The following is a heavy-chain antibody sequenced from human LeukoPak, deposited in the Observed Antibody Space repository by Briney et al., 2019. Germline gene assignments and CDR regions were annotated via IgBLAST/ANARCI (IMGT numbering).Heavy chain of an antibody. CDR2: LLYDGNTK. Sequence: GGSLRLSCAASGFSLSNYGMHWVRQAPGKGLGWVAALLYDGNTKHYADSVKGRFTISRDISKNTFYLQMNSLTAEDTAVYYCARDHRPEIQYYYMDVWGKGTTVAVSS. J-gene: IGHJ6*03. V-gene: IGHV3-33*01. CDR3: ARDHRPEIQYYYMDV. D-gene: IGHD1-14*01. CDR1: GFSLSNYG.